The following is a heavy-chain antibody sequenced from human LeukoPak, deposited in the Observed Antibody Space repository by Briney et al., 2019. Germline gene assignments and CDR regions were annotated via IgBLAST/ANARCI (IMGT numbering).Heavy chain of an antibody. CDR2: INWNGGST. V-gene: IGHV3-20*04. D-gene: IGHD1-26*01. J-gene: IGHJ4*02. CDR3: VRDRGTYRPIDY. Sequence: RPGGSLRLSCAASGFTFDDYGMSWVRQAPGKGLEWVSGINWNGGSTGYADSVKGRFTISRDNAKNSLYLQMNSLRAEDTAIYYCVRDRGTYRPIDYWGQGTLVTVSS. CDR1: GFTFDDYG.